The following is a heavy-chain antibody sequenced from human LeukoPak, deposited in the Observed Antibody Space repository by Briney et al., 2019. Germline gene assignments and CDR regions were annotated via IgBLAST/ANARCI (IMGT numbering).Heavy chain of an antibody. J-gene: IGHJ4*02. V-gene: IGHV3-30*02. D-gene: IGHD2-21*02. CDR1: GFTFSSYG. Sequence: GGSLRLPCAASGFTFSSYGMHWVRQAPGKGLEWVAFIRYDGSNKNHVDSVKGRFTISRDNSKNTLYLQMNSLRDEDTAVYYCAKDPEAYCGADCYSGRPDYWGQGTLVTASS. CDR3: AKDPEAYCGADCYSGRPDY. CDR2: IRYDGSNK.